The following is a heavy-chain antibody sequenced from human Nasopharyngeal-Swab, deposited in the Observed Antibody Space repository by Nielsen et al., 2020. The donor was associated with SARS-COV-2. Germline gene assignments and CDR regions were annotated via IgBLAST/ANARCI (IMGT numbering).Heavy chain of an antibody. J-gene: IGHJ4*02. D-gene: IGHD3-10*01. Sequence: GESLKLSCAASGFTFSNAWMSWVRQAPGKGLEWVSALKWNGGSTVYADSVKGRFTISRDNAKNSLFLQMNSLRVEDTAFYYCARDRGVAPSNYVDYWGQGTLVTVSS. CDR2: LKWNGGST. CDR1: GFTFSNAW. CDR3: ARDRGVAPSNYVDY. V-gene: IGHV3-20*04.